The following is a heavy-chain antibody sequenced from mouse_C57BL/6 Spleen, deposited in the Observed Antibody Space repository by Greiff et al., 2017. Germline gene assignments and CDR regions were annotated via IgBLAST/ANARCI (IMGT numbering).Heavy chain of an antibody. Sequence: EVKLMESGGGLVQPGGSLSLSCAASGFTFTDYYMSWVRQPPGKALEWLGFIRNKANGYTTEYSASVKGRFTISRDNSQSILYLQMNALRAEDSATYYCARYKATEGFYYAMDYWGQGTSVTVSS. CDR2: IRNKANGYTT. D-gene: IGHD3-2*02. CDR3: ARYKATEGFYYAMDY. CDR1: GFTFTDYY. J-gene: IGHJ4*01. V-gene: IGHV7-3*01.